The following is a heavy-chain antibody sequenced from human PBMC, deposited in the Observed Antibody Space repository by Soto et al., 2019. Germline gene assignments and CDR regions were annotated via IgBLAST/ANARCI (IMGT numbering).Heavy chain of an antibody. CDR1: GGSITSSYY. D-gene: IGHD2-2*02. Sequence: QLQLQESGPGLVKPSETLSLTCTVSGGSITSSYYWGWIRQPPGKGLEWIGSIYYSGSTYYNPSLTSRVSISVDTSKNLFSLKLSSVTAADTAVYYCATIPATTILTDYWGQGTLVTVSS. CDR3: ATIPATTILTDY. CDR2: IYYSGST. J-gene: IGHJ4*02. V-gene: IGHV4-39*01.